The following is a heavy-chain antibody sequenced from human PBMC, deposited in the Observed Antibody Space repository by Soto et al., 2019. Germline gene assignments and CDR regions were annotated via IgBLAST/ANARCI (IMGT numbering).Heavy chain of an antibody. CDR2: ISGSGVST. CDR1: GFTFSSYA. CDR3: AKACTNGVCHIDY. J-gene: IGHJ4*02. Sequence: EVHLLESGGGLVQPGGSLRLSCAASGFTFSSYAMSWVRQAPGKGLEWVTTISGSGVSTHYADSVKGRFTISRDNPRNTLYLQRNSLRVEDTALYYGAKACTNGVCHIDYWGQGTLVTVSS. D-gene: IGHD2-8*01. V-gene: IGHV3-23*01.